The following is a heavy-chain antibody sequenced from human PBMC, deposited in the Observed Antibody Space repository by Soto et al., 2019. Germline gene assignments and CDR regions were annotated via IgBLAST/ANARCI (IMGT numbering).Heavy chain of an antibody. J-gene: IGHJ5*02. D-gene: IGHD3-9*01. CDR3: ARVVKSTENYDILTGRFDP. V-gene: IGHV1-2*02. CDR2: INPNSGGT. CDR1: GYTFTGYY. Sequence: ASVKVSCKASGYTFTGYYMHWVRQAPGQGLEWMGWINPNSGGTNYAQKFQGRVTMTRDTSISTAYMELSRLRSDDTAVYYCARVVKSTENYDILTGRFDPWGQGTLVTVSS.